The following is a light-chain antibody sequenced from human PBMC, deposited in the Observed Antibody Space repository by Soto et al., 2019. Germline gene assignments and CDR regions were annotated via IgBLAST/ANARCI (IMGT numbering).Light chain of an antibody. CDR1: SSDVGGYNY. Sequence: QSVLPQPASVSGSPGQSITISCTGTSSDVGGYNYVSWYQHHPGKAPKLIIYDVSNRPSGVSNRFSGSKSGNTASLTISGLQPEDEADYYCSSYTTSNTRQIVFGTGTKLTVL. J-gene: IGLJ1*01. CDR2: DVS. V-gene: IGLV2-14*03. CDR3: SSYTTSNTRQIV.